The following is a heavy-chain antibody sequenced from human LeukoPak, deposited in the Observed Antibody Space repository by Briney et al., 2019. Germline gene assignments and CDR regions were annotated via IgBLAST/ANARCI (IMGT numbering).Heavy chain of an antibody. Sequence: KPSETLSLTCTVSGGSISSYYWSWIRQPPGKGLDWIGYIYYSGSTNYNPSLKSRVTISVDTSKNQFSLKLSSVTAAETAVYYCASGSWARVIDYWGQGTLVTVSS. CDR2: IYYSGST. D-gene: IGHD6-13*01. CDR1: GGSISSYY. V-gene: IGHV4-59*01. CDR3: ASGSWARVIDY. J-gene: IGHJ4*02.